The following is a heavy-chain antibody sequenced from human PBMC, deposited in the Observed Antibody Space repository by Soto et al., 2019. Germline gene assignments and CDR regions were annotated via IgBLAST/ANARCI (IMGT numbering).Heavy chain of an antibody. Sequence: WTWIRQPPGKGLEWIGFIYNSGSTHYNPSLRGRVTISVDTSKNQFSLKLRSVTAADTAVYYCASMGYHYGSGSYPLDYWGQGTLVTVSS. CDR2: IYNSGST. CDR3: ASMGYHYGSGSYPLDY. J-gene: IGHJ4*02. V-gene: IGHV4-59*08. D-gene: IGHD3-10*01.